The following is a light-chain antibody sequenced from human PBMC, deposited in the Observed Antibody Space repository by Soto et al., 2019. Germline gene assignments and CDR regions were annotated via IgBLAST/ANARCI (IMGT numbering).Light chain of an antibody. CDR3: QQSYSTPLT. J-gene: IGKJ4*01. CDR1: QSSSSY. V-gene: IGKV1-39*01. CDR2: AAS. Sequence: DIHMTQSPSSLSASVGDRVTITCRASQSSSSYLNWYQQKPGKAPKLLIYAASSLQSGVPSRVSGSGSGTDFTLTISSLQPEDFATYYCQQSYSTPLTVGGGTKVEIK.